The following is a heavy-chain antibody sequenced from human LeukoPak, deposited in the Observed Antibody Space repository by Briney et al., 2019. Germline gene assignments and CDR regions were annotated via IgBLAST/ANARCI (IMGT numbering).Heavy chain of an antibody. D-gene: IGHD5-18*01. Sequence: GGSLRLACAASAFTFSSYWMSWVRQAPEKGLEWVANIKQDGSEKYYVDSVKGRFTISRDNAKSSLYLQMNSLRAEDTAIYYCARDLSGVTGYTYGRGIDYWGQGTLVTVSS. CDR2: IKQDGSEK. CDR3: ARDLSGVTGYTYGRGIDY. J-gene: IGHJ4*02. CDR1: AFTFSSYW. V-gene: IGHV3-7*01.